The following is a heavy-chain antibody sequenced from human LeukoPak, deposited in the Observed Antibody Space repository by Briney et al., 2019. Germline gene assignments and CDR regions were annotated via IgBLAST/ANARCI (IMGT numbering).Heavy chain of an antibody. J-gene: IGHJ4*02. V-gene: IGHV1-2*02. CDR2: INPNSGGT. CDR1: GYTFIDYY. CDR3: ARGIAAAVTTFY. Sequence: ASVKVSCKASGYTFIDYYMHWVRQAPGQGLEWMGWINPNSGGTNYAQKFQGRVTMTRDTSISTAYMELSRLRSDDTAVYYCARGIAAAVTTFYWGQGTLVTVSS. D-gene: IGHD6-13*01.